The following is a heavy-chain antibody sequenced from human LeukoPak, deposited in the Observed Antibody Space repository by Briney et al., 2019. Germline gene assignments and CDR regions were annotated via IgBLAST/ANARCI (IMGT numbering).Heavy chain of an antibody. Sequence: GGSLRLSCAASGFTFSSYAMSWVRQAPGKGLEWVSAISGSGGSTYYADSVKGRFPISRDNSKNTLYLQMNSLRAEDTAVYYCAKDVEYYYDSSGSGYWGQGTLVTVSS. J-gene: IGHJ4*02. D-gene: IGHD3-22*01. CDR2: ISGSGGST. CDR3: AKDVEYYYDSSGSGY. V-gene: IGHV3-23*01. CDR1: GFTFSSYA.